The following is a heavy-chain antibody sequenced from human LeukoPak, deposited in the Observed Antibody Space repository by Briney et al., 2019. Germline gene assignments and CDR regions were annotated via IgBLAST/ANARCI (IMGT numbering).Heavy chain of an antibody. D-gene: IGHD3-10*01. J-gene: IGHJ4*02. CDR2: IIANGGSA. CDR1: GFTFSSFA. Sequence: GGSLRLSCSASGFTFSSFALSWVRQAPGKGLEWVSGIIANGGSAYYADSVKGRFTISRDNSKNTLYLQMNSLRAEDTAVYYCAKIMGSRHCWGPGTLVTVSS. CDR3: AKIMGSRHC. V-gene: IGHV3-23*01.